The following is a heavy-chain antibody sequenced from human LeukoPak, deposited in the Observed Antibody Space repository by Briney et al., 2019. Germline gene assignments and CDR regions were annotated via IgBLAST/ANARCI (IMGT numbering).Heavy chain of an antibody. Sequence: GGSLRLSCAASGFTFSGYWMSWVRQAPGKGLEWVANIKQDGSEKYYVDSVKGRFTISRDNAKNSLYLQMNSLRAEDTAVYYCARHPSGRGYCSSTSCYGGRLWVRYFQHWGQGTLVTVSS. CDR2: IKQDGSEK. CDR1: GFTFSGYW. V-gene: IGHV3-7*03. D-gene: IGHD2-2*01. J-gene: IGHJ1*01. CDR3: ARHPSGRGYCSSTSCYGGRLWVRYFQH.